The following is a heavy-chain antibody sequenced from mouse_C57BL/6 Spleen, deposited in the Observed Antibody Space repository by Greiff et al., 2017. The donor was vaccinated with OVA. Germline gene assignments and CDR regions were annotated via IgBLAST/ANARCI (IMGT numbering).Heavy chain of an antibody. CDR2: INPNNGGT. J-gene: IGHJ4*01. D-gene: IGHD2-4*01. CDR3: ARNGGLRHYYAMDY. V-gene: IGHV1-18*01. Sequence: EVQLQQSGPELVKPGASVKIPCKASGYTFTDYNMDWVKQSHGKSLEWIGDINPNNGGTIYNQKFKGKATLTVDKSSSTAYMELRSLTSEDTAVYYCARNGGLRHYYAMDYWGQGTSVTVSS. CDR1: GYTFTDYN.